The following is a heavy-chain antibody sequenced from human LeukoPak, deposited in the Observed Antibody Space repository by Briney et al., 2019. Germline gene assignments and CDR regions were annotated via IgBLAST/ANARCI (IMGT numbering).Heavy chain of an antibody. V-gene: IGHV1-8*01. Sequence: ASVKVSCKASGYTFTSYDINWVRQATGQGLEWMGWMNPNSGNTGYAQKFQGRVTMTRNTSISTAYMELSSLRSKDTAVYYCARDGDYGQDYYYGMDVWGQGTTATVSS. CDR1: GYTFTSYD. D-gene: IGHD4-17*01. CDR2: MNPNSGNT. CDR3: ARDGDYGQDYYYGMDV. J-gene: IGHJ6*02.